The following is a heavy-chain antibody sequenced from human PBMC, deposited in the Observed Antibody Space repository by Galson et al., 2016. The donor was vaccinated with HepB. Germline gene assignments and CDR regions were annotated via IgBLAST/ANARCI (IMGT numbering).Heavy chain of an antibody. V-gene: IGHV2-5*02. D-gene: IGHD1-1*01. CDR3: FHRLPSRGTY. J-gene: IGHJ4*02. Sequence: PALVKPTQTLTLTCTFSGLSLTTSGVGVGWVRQPPGKALEWLALIYWDDDRRYSPSLAGRLFITKDTSKNQVVLTVTNMDPVDTASYYCFHRLPSRGTYWSQGTLVTVSA. CDR1: GLSLTTSGVG. CDR2: IYWDDDR.